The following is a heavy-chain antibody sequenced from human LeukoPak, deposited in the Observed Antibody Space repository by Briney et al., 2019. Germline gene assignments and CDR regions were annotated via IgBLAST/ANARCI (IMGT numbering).Heavy chain of an antibody. CDR1: GFTFSSHW. D-gene: IGHD1-26*01. CDR2: IKYDASST. Sequence: PGGSLRLSCADSGFTFSSHWMHWVRQAPGKGLVWVSRIKYDASSTSYADSVKGRFTISRDNAKNTLYPQMNSLRAEDTAVYYCARGATYAYYQDYWGQGTLVTVSS. CDR3: ARGATYAYYQDY. J-gene: IGHJ4*02. V-gene: IGHV3-74*01.